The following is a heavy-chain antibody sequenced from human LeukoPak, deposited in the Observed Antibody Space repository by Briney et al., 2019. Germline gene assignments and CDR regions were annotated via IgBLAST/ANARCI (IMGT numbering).Heavy chain of an antibody. CDR1: GGSISSGDYY. V-gene: IGHV4-30-4*02. CDR2: IYYSGST. Sequence: SETLSLTCTVSGGSISSGDYYWSWIRQPPGKGLEWIGYIYYSGSTYYNPSLKSRVTISVDTSKNQFSLKLSSVTAADTAVYYCARSLTGARGGVAIFDPWGQGTLVTVSS. J-gene: IGHJ5*02. D-gene: IGHD1-20*01. CDR3: ARSLTGARGGVAIFDP.